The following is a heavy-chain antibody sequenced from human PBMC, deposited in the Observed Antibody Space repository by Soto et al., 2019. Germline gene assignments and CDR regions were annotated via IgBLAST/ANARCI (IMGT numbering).Heavy chain of an antibody. V-gene: IGHV3-33*01. Sequence: PGGSLRLSCAASGLTFSSYGMHWVRQAPGKGLEWVAVIWYDGSNKYYADSVKGRFTISRDNSKNTLYLQMNGLRAEDTAVYYCARSPEIAARPGYYYYGMDVWGQGTTVTVSS. J-gene: IGHJ6*02. D-gene: IGHD6-6*01. CDR3: ARSPEIAARPGYYYYGMDV. CDR1: GLTFSSYG. CDR2: IWYDGSNK.